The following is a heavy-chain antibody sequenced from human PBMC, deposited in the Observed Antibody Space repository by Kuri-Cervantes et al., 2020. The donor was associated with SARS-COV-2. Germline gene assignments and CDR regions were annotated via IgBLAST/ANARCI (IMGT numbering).Heavy chain of an antibody. Sequence: GGSLRLSCAASGFTFSSYAMHWVRQAPGKGLEWVAVISYDGSNKYYAASVKGRFTISRDNSKNTLYLKMNSLRAEDTAVYYCAREWATIFGVVYDYWGQGTLVTVSS. J-gene: IGHJ4*02. V-gene: IGHV3-30-3*01. CDR2: ISYDGSNK. CDR3: AREWATIFGVVYDY. CDR1: GFTFSSYA. D-gene: IGHD3-3*01.